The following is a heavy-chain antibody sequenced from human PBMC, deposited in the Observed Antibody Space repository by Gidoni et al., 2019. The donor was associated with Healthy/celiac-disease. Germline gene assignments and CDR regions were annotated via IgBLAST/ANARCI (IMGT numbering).Heavy chain of an antibody. CDR2: ISYDGSNK. CDR3: ARDQYYYYDSSGYYPADY. J-gene: IGHJ4*02. CDR1: GFTFSSYA. V-gene: IGHV3-30*01. Sequence: QVQLVESGGGVVQPGRSLRLSCAASGFTFSSYAMHWVRQAPGKGLEWVAVISYDGSNKYYADSVKGRFTISRDNSKNTLYLQMNSLRAEDTAVYYCARDQYYYYDSSGYYPADYWGQGTLVTVSS. D-gene: IGHD3-22*01.